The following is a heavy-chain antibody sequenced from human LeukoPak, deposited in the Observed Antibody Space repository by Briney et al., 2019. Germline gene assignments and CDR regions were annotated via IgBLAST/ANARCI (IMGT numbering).Heavy chain of an antibody. CDR1: GVSISTYY. D-gene: IGHD3-10*01. J-gene: IGHJ4*02. Sequence: SETLSLTCTVSGVSISTYYWSWIRQPPGKGLEWIGYIYYSGSTNYNPSLKSRVTISVDTSKNQFSLKLSSVTAADTAVYYCARGGSGSYYPNYWGQGTLVTVSS. CDR2: IYYSGST. CDR3: ARGGSGSYYPNY. V-gene: IGHV4-59*12.